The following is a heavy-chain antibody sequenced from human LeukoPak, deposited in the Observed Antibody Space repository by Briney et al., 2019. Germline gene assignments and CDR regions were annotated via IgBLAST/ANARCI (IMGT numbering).Heavy chain of an antibody. V-gene: IGHV4-34*01. CDR2: INHSGGT. CDR3: ARQRGWFDP. Sequence: SETLSLTCTVSGGSISSYYWSWIRQPPGKGLEWIGEINHSGGTNYNPSLKSRVTISVDTSKNQFSLNLSSVTAADTAVYYCARQRGWFDPWGQGTLVTVSS. CDR1: GGSISSYY. D-gene: IGHD3-16*01. J-gene: IGHJ5*02.